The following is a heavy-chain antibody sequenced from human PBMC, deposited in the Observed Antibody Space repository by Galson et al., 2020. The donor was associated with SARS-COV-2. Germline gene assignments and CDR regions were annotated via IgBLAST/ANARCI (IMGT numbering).Heavy chain of an antibody. CDR2: ISYDGSNK. V-gene: IGHV3-30*04. CDR1: GFTFSSYA. J-gene: IGHJ4*02. D-gene: IGHD3-3*01. Sequence: GGSLRLSCAASGFTFSSYAMHWVRQAPGKGLEWVAVISYDGSNKYYADSVKGRFTISRDNSKNTLYLQMNSLRAEDTAVYYCARPADAYYDFWSGYPTPDYWGQGTLVTVSS. CDR3: ARPADAYYDFWSGYPTPDY.